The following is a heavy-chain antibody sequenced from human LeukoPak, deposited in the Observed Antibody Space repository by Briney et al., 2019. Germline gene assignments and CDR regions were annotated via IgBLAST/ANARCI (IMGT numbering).Heavy chain of an antibody. V-gene: IGHV3-7*03. D-gene: IGHD6-19*01. Sequence: GGSLRLSCAASGFTISPYWMSWVRQAPGKGLEWVANIKQDGSEKYYVDSVKGRFTISRDNAKNSLYLQMNSLRAEDTALYHCARAVAGNGGYYYYYMDVWGKGTTVTVSS. CDR2: IKQDGSEK. CDR1: GFTISPYW. CDR3: ARAVAGNGGYYYYYMDV. J-gene: IGHJ6*03.